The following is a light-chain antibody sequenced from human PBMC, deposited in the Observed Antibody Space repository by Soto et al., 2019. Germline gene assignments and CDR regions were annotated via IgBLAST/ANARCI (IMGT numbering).Light chain of an antibody. CDR3: QQYNNWPGIT. CDR1: QSVSSN. J-gene: IGKJ5*01. V-gene: IGKV3-15*01. CDR2: GAS. Sequence: SPATLSVSPGERATLSCRASQSVSSNLAWYQQKPGQAPRLLIYGASTRATGIPARFSGSGSGTEFTLTISSLQSEDFAVYYCQQYNNWPGITFGQGTRLEIK.